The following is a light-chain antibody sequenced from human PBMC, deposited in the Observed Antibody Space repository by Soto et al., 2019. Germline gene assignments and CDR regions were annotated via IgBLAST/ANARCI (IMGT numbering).Light chain of an antibody. V-gene: IGKV1-5*01. J-gene: IGKJ4*01. CDR2: DAS. CDR3: QQYNIYSTLT. Sequence: DIPMTQSPSTLSASVGDRVSITCRASQRISNWVAWYQQKPGKATKLLIYDASSLHSGVPSRFRGSGSRTEFTLTISSMQPDDFETYYYQQYNIYSTLTFGGGTKVEIK. CDR1: QRISNW.